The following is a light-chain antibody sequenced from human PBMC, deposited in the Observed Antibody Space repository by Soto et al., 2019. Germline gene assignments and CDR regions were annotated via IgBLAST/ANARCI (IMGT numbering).Light chain of an antibody. CDR2: DVS. Sequence: DIQMSQSPSTLSASVGDRVTITCRASQSVSAWLAWYQQKPGRAPSLLIYDVSTLDSGVPARFSGAGSDTEFTLTISSLQPDDFAAYYYQQYNSYPWTFGQGTKVEVK. CDR1: QSVSAW. J-gene: IGKJ1*01. V-gene: IGKV1-5*01. CDR3: QQYNSYPWT.